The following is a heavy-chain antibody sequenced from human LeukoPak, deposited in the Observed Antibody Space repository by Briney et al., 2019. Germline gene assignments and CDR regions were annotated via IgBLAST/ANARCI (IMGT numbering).Heavy chain of an antibody. CDR1: GFTFSSYA. CDR2: ISGSGGST. J-gene: IGHJ4*02. CDR3: AKVGYSYGTYFDY. Sequence: GGSLRLSCAASGFTFSSYAMSWFRQAPGKGLEWVSAISGSGGSTYYADSVKGRFTISRDNSKNTLYLQMNSLRAEDTAVYYCAKVGYSYGTYFDYWGQGTLVTVSS. V-gene: IGHV3-23*01. D-gene: IGHD5-18*01.